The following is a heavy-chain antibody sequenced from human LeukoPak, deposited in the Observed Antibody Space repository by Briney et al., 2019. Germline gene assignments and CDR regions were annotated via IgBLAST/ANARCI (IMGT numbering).Heavy chain of an antibody. Sequence: ASVKVSCKASRYTFTGYYMHWVRQTPGQGLEWMGQINPNSGGTNYAQKFQGRVTMTRDTSISTAYMELSRLRSDDTAVYYCARDRITMVRGVIWAPDYWGQGTLVTVSS. CDR2: INPNSGGT. D-gene: IGHD3-10*01. CDR1: RYTFTGYY. J-gene: IGHJ4*02. V-gene: IGHV1-2*06. CDR3: ARDRITMVRGVIWAPDY.